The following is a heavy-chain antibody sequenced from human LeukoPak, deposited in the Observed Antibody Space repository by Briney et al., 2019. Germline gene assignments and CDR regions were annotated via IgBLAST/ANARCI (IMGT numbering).Heavy chain of an antibody. Sequence: GGSLRLSCAASGFTFNTYTMNWVRQAPGKGLEWVSSISTSSSYIYYADSVKGRFTISRGNAKNSLFLQMNSLRADDTAVYYCTRDPRHLDYWGQGTLVTVSS. CDR3: TRDPRHLDY. CDR2: ISTSSSYI. V-gene: IGHV3-21*04. J-gene: IGHJ4*02. CDR1: GFTFNTYT.